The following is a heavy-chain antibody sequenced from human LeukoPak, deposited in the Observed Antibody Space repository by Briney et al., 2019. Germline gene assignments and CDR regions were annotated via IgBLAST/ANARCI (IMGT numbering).Heavy chain of an antibody. CDR2: INPSGGST. D-gene: IGHD1-26*01. Sequence: ASVKVSCKASGYTFTSHYMHWVRQAPGQGLEWMGIINPSGGSTSYAQKFQGRVTMTRDTSTSTVYMELSSLRSEDTAVYYCAREMQGWELRDAFDIWGQGTMVTVSS. CDR3: AREMQGWELRDAFDI. CDR1: GYTFTSHY. J-gene: IGHJ3*02. V-gene: IGHV1-46*01.